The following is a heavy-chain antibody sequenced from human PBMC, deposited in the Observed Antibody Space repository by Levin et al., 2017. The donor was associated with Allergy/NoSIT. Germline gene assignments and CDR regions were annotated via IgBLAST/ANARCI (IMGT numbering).Heavy chain of an antibody. CDR3: TKDPQLLYGPHRNPFNV. V-gene: IGHV3-49*03. CDR1: GFTFGDYA. CDR2: IRSKAYGGTT. Sequence: GESLKISCTASGFTFGDYAMSWFRQAPGKGLEWVGFIRSKAYGGTTEYAASVKGRFTISRDESKSIAYLQMNSLKTADTAVYSCTKDPQLLYGPHRNPFNVWGPGTLVTVSS. D-gene: IGHD2-2*02. J-gene: IGHJ4*02.